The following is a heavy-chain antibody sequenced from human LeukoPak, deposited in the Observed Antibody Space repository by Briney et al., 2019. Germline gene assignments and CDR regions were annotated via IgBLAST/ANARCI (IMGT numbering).Heavy chain of an antibody. Sequence: ASVKVSCKASGYTFTSYGIRWVRQAPGQGLEWMGWISAYNGNTNYAQKLQGRVTMTTDTSTSTAYMELRSLRSDDTAVYYCARDPSCSSTSCYPYGAYYYYGMDVWGQGTTVTVSS. CDR3: ARDPSCSSTSCYPYGAYYYYGMDV. CDR1: GYTFTSYG. CDR2: ISAYNGNT. J-gene: IGHJ6*02. V-gene: IGHV1-18*01. D-gene: IGHD2-2*01.